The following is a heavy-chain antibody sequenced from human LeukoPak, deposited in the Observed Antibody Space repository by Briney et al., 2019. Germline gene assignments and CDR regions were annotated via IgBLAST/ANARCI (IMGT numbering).Heavy chain of an antibody. J-gene: IGHJ3*02. CDR3: AKGTGYDFWSGYYGSAGAFDI. CDR1: GFTFSSYG. V-gene: IGHV3-30*02. Sequence: GGSLRLSCAASGFTFSSYGMHWVRQAPGKGLEWVAFIRYDGSNKYYADSVKGRFTISRDNSKNTLYLQMNSLRAEDTAVYYCAKGTGYDFWSGYYGSAGAFDIWGQGTMVTVSS. D-gene: IGHD3-3*01. CDR2: IRYDGSNK.